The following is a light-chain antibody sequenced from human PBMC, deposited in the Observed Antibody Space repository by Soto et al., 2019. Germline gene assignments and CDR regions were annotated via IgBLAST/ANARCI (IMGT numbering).Light chain of an antibody. CDR1: QDIHTW. CDR3: QQDNNFPFT. V-gene: IGKV1-12*01. CDR2: GAS. J-gene: IGKJ3*01. Sequence: DIQMTQSPSSVSASVGDRVTITCRASQDIHTWLAWYQQKPGKAPKVLISGASSLQSGVPSRFSGSGSGTDFTLTISSLQPEDFATYYCQQDNNFPFTFGPGTKVDIK.